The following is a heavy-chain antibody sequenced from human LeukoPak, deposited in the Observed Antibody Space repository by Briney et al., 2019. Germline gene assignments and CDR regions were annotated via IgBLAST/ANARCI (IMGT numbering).Heavy chain of an antibody. V-gene: IGHV3-23*01. CDR2: LSGNGNTI. CDR3: AKALYGGHDY. J-gene: IGHJ4*02. D-gene: IGHD4-23*01. Sequence: GGSLRLSCAASGFTFSTYGVHWVRQAPGKGLECVSALSGNGNTIYYADSVKGRFTISRDNSKNTLSLQMNSLRAEDTAVYYCAKALYGGHDYWGQGTLVTVSS. CDR1: GFTFSTYG.